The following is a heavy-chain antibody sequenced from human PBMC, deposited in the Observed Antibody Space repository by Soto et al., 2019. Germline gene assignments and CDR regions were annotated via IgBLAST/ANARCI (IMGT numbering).Heavy chain of an antibody. V-gene: IGHV2-5*02. CDR3: AHLRLGYCSITSCYANNWFDP. CDR1: GFSLSTSGVG. J-gene: IGHJ5*02. Sequence: QITLKESGPTLVKPTQTLTLTCTFSGFSLSTSGVGVGWIRQPPGKALEWLALIYWDDDKRYSPSLKSRLTITKDTSKNQVVLTMTNMDPVDTATYYCAHLRLGYCSITSCYANNWFDPWGQGTLVTVSS. D-gene: IGHD2-2*01. CDR2: IYWDDDK.